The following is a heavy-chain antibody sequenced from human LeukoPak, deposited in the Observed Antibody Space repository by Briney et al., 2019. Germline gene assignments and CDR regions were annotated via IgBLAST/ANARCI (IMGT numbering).Heavy chain of an antibody. D-gene: IGHD3-22*01. Sequence: PSETLSLTCTVSGGSISSGSYYWSWIRQPAGRGLVWFGRIYTSGITHYNPSLKSRVTISVDTSKNQFSLKLSSVTAADTAVYYCARTYYYDSSGYYYKRYYYYMDVWGKGTTVTVSS. CDR2: IYTSGIT. J-gene: IGHJ6*03. CDR3: ARTYYYDSSGYYYKRYYYYMDV. V-gene: IGHV4-61*02. CDR1: GGSISSGSYY.